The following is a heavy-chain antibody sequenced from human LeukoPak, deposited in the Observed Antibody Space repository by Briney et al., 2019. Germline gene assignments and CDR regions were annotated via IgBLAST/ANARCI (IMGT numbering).Heavy chain of an antibody. CDR2: IGTAGDT. V-gene: IGHV3-13*01. Sequence: GGSLRLSCAASGFTFSSYDMHWVRQATGKGLEGVLAIGTAGDTYYPGSVKGRFTISRENANNSLYLQMNSLRAGDTAVYYCPRDRGRSGWYWFDPWGQGTLVTVSS. CDR1: GFTFSSYD. D-gene: IGHD6-19*01. J-gene: IGHJ5*02. CDR3: PRDRGRSGWYWFDP.